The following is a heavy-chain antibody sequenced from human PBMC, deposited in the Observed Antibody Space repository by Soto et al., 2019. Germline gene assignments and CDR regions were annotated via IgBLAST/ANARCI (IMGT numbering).Heavy chain of an antibody. CDR2: VHGGGST. CDR1: GFTVSNNH. V-gene: IGHV3-53*01. D-gene: IGHD3-16*01. CDR3: AGRLTTAASLDY. J-gene: IGHJ4*02. Sequence: VQLVESGGGLIQPGGSLRLSCAASGFTVSNNHLTWVRQAAGKGLELVSFVHGGGSTSYADYVTGRFTISRDNSKNSLYLQMDSLRAEDTAIYYCAGRLTTAASLDYWGRGTLVTVSS.